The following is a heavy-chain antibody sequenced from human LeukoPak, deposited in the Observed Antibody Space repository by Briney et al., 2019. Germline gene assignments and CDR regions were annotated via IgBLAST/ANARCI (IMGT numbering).Heavy chain of an antibody. CDR1: GFTFSIFS. Sequence: PGGSLRLSCAASGFTFSIFSMTWVRQAPGKGLEWVANIKQDGSEEYYVDSVKGRFTISRDNAKNSLYLQMNSLRAEDTAVYYCAREGYSYATPYYYYGMDVWGQGTTVTVSS. J-gene: IGHJ6*02. D-gene: IGHD5-18*01. CDR2: IKQDGSEE. CDR3: AREGYSYATPYYYYGMDV. V-gene: IGHV3-7*01.